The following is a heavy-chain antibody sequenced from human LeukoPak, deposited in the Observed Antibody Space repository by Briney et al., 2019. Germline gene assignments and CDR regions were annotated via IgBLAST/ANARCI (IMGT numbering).Heavy chain of an antibody. V-gene: IGHV4-38-2*02. J-gene: IGHJ5*02. D-gene: IGHD5-24*01. Sequence: SETLSLTCTVSGYSISSGYYWGWIRQPPGKGLEWIGSIYHSGRTFYNPSLKSRVTISVDTSKNQFSLKLTSVTAADTAVYYCARGQEIRWFDPWGQGTLVTVSS. CDR3: ARGQEIRWFDP. CDR1: GYSISSGYY. CDR2: IYHSGRT.